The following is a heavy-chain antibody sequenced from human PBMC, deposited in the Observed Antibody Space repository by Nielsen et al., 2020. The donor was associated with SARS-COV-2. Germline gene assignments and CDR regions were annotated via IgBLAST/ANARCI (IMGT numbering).Heavy chain of an antibody. CDR3: ARSVGYSSSWPKYYYHYMDV. CDR1: GYTFTTYG. D-gene: IGHD6-13*01. V-gene: IGHV1-18*04. J-gene: IGHJ6*03. CDR2: ISSYDGNT. Sequence: ASVKVSCKASGYTFTTYGISWVRQAPGQGLEWMEWISSYDGNTNYAQKLQGRVTMTTDTSTSTAYMELGSLRPDDTAVYYCARSVGYSSSWPKYYYHYMDVWGEGTTVTVSS.